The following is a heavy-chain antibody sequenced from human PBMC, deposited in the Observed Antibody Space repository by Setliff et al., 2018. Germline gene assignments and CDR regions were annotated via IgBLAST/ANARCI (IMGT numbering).Heavy chain of an antibody. CDR1: GASISGSAYY. CDR3: ARDRRIVGARHAFDI. D-gene: IGHD1-26*01. CDR2: VYSSGSP. Sequence: LSLTCNVSGASISGSAYYWGWIRQPPGKGLEWIGSVYSSGSPYYNPSLKSRVTISMDTSKNQFSLKVNSLTAADTAVYYCARDRRIVGARHAFDIWGQGTMVTVSS. J-gene: IGHJ3*02. V-gene: IGHV4-39*07.